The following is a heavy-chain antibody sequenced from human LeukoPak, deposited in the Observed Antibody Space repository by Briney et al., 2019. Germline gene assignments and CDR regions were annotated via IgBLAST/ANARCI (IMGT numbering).Heavy chain of an antibody. D-gene: IGHD3-10*01. CDR3: ASPLNYGSGSVDYYYGMDV. CDR2: ISRSSDYT. J-gene: IGHJ6*02. V-gene: IGHV3-21*01. CDR1: GFTFSSFS. Sequence: DPGGSLRLSCAASGFTFSSFSMNWVRQAPGKGLGWVSSISRSSDYTYYADSVKGRFTISRDNAQNSLYLQMNSLRAEDTAVYYCASPLNYGSGSVDYYYGMDVWGQGTTVTVSS.